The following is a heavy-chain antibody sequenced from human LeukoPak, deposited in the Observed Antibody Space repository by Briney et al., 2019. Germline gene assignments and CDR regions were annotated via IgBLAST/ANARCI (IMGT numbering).Heavy chain of an antibody. CDR3: ARLSIVVVAARIFDY. V-gene: IGHV4-39*01. CDR1: GGSISSSSYY. Sequence: PSETLSLTCTVSGGSISSSSYYWGWIRQPPGKGLEWIGSIYYSGSTYYNPSLKSRVTISVDTSKNQFSLKLSSVTAADTAVYYCARLSIVVVAARIFDYWGQGTLVTVSS. CDR2: IYYSGST. D-gene: IGHD2-15*01. J-gene: IGHJ4*02.